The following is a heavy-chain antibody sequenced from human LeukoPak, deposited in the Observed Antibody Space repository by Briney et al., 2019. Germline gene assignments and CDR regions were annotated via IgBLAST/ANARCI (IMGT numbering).Heavy chain of an antibody. CDR2: INHSGST. CDR3: ARGTSAESYYYYYMDV. J-gene: IGHJ6*03. CDR1: GGSFSGYY. Sequence: PETLSLTCAVYGGSFSGYYWSWIRQPPGKGLEWIGEINHSGSTNYNPSLKSRVTISVDTSKNQFSLKLSSVTAADTAVYYCARGTSAESYYYYYMDVWGKGTTVTVSS. D-gene: IGHD1-1*01. V-gene: IGHV4-34*01.